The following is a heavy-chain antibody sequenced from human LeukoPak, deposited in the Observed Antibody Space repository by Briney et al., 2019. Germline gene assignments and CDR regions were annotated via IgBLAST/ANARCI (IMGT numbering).Heavy chain of an antibody. CDR3: ARDYLITIFGVVISYYYYGMDV. D-gene: IGHD3-3*01. J-gene: IGHJ6*02. Sequence: GESLRLSCAASGFTFSSYWMSWVRQAPGKGLEWVANIKQDGSEKYYVDSVKGRFTISRDNAKNSLYLQMNSLRAEDTAVYYCARDYLITIFGVVISYYYYGMDVWGQGTTVTVSS. CDR2: IKQDGSEK. CDR1: GFTFSSYW. V-gene: IGHV3-7*01.